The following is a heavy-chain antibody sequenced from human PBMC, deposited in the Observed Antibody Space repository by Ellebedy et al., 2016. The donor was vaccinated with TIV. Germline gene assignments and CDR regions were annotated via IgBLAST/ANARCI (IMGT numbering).Heavy chain of an antibody. CDR3: AIRMKDYGGNQVAFDI. J-gene: IGHJ3*02. CDR2: IYSGGST. Sequence: PGGSLRLSCAASGFTVSSNYMSWVRQAPGKGLEWVSVIYSGGSTYYADSVKGRFTISRDNSKNTLYLQMNSLRAEDTAVYYCAIRMKDYGGNQVAFDIWGQGTMVTVSS. CDR1: GFTVSSNY. V-gene: IGHV3-66*01. D-gene: IGHD4-23*01.